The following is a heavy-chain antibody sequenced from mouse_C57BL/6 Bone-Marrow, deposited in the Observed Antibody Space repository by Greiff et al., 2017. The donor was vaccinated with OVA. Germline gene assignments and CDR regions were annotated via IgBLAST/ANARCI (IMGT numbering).Heavy chain of an antibody. CDR2: IYPGSGST. CDR1: GYTFTSYW. D-gene: IGHD1-1*01. J-gene: IGHJ4*01. V-gene: IGHV1-55*01. CDR3: ARLDYGSAMDY. Sequence: QVHVKQPGAELVKPGASVKMSCKASGYTFTSYWITWVKQRPGQGLEWIGDIYPGSGSTNYNEKFKSKATLTVDTSSSTAYMQLSSLTSEDSAVYYCARLDYGSAMDYWGQGTSVTVSS.